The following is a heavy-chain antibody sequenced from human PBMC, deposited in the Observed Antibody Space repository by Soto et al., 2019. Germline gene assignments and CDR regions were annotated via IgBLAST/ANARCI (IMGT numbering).Heavy chain of an antibody. CDR1: GASVNTGDHY. D-gene: IGHD1-7*01. CDR3: VGTGTTDDF. Sequence: VQLQGSGPGLVKPSQTLSLTCTVPGASVNTGDHYWSYIRQPPGKGLEWLGYIFYSGDTYYNPSLKSRATISLNTSRNQFSLTLTSVTDADTAVYYCVGTGTTDDFWGQGTLVTVSS. CDR2: IFYSGDT. V-gene: IGHV4-30-4*01. J-gene: IGHJ1*01.